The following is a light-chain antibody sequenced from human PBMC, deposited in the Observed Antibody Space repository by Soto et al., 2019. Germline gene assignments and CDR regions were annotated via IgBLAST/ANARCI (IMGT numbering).Light chain of an antibody. J-gene: IGKJ2*03. CDR3: QQSYSIPYS. Sequence: DIQMTQSPSSLSASVGDRVTITCRASQNIRSYLNWYHQKPGKAPKILISAASTLQSGVPRRFSGSGSGTDFTLTISSLQPEDFAAYYCQQSYSIPYSFGQGTKLGIK. CDR2: AAS. V-gene: IGKV1-39*01. CDR1: QNIRSY.